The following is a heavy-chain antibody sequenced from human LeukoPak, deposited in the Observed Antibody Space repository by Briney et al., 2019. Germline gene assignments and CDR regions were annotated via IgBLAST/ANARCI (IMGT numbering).Heavy chain of an antibody. J-gene: IGHJ5*02. V-gene: IGHV7-4-1*02. CDR1: GCTFTTYA. Sequence: ASVKVSCKASGCTFTTYAMNWVRQAPGQGLEWMGWINTNTGNPTYAQGFTGRFVFSLDTSVSTAYLQISSLKAEDTAVYYCARELLITRTWFDPWGQGTLVTVSS. CDR2: INTNTGNP. CDR3: ARELLITRTWFDP. D-gene: IGHD3-22*01.